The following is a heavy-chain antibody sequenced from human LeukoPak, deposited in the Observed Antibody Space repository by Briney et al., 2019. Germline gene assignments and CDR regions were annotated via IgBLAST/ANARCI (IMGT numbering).Heavy chain of an antibody. Sequence: GGSLRLSYAASGFTFSSYSMNWVRQAPGKGLEWVSSISSSSSYIYYADSVKGRFTISRDNAKNSLYLQMNSLRAEDTAVYYCAVNYCSSTSCYVDAFDIWGQGTMVTVSS. D-gene: IGHD2-2*01. V-gene: IGHV3-21*01. CDR2: ISSSSSYI. CDR3: AVNYCSSTSCYVDAFDI. J-gene: IGHJ3*02. CDR1: GFTFSSYS.